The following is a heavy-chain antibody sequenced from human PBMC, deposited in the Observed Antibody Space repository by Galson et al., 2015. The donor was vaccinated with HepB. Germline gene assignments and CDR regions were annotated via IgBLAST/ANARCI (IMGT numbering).Heavy chain of an antibody. Sequence: SLRLSCAASGFTFSYYRMSWLRPAPGKGLEWVANIKHDGSEKYYVDSVKGRFTISRDNAKNSLFLQMNSLRAEDTAVYYCSKAPRYRTNGICKGNDYWGQGTLVTVSS. D-gene: IGHD2-8*01. CDR1: GFTFSYYR. J-gene: IGHJ4*02. V-gene: IGHV3-7*03. CDR3: SKAPRYRTNGICKGNDY. CDR2: IKHDGSEK.